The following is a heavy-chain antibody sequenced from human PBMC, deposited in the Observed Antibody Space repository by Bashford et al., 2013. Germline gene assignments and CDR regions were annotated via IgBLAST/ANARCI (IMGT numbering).Heavy chain of an antibody. J-gene: IGHJ6*03. CDR3: ARHVEGDYVSLQPYYYYYMDV. D-gene: IGHD4-17*01. CDR2: IYPGDSDT. V-gene: IGHV5-51*01. Sequence: WVRQXPGKGLEWMGIIYPGDSDTRYSPSFQGQVTISADKSISTAYLQWSSLKASDTAMYYCARHVEGDYVSLQPYYYYYMDVWGKGTTVTVSS.